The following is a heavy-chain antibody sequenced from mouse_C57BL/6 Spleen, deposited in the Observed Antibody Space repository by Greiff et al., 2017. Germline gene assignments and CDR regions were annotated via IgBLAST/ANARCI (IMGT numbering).Heavy chain of an antibody. CDR3: AREGYYYGSSFDY. Sequence: ESGPGLVKPSQSLSLTCSVTGYSITSGYYWNWIRQFPGNKLEWMGYISYDGSNNYNPSLKNRISITRDTSKNQFFLKLNSVTTEDTATYYCAREGYYYGSSFDYWGQGTTLTVSS. CDR1: GYSITSGYY. CDR2: ISYDGSN. D-gene: IGHD1-1*01. J-gene: IGHJ2*01. V-gene: IGHV3-6*01.